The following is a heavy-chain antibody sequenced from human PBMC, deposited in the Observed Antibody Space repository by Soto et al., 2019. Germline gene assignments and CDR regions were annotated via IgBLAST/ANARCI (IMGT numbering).Heavy chain of an antibody. CDR2: ISSNGGST. CDR3: VGPYCTNGVCYHN. Sequence: QSGGSLRLSCSASGFTFSTYAMHWVRQAPGKGLKYVSAISSNGGSTSYADSVKGRFTISRDNSKNTLYLQMSSLRTEDTAVYYCVGPYCTNGVCYHNWGQGTLGTVPS. CDR1: GFTFSTYA. D-gene: IGHD2-8*01. V-gene: IGHV3-64D*06. J-gene: IGHJ4*02.